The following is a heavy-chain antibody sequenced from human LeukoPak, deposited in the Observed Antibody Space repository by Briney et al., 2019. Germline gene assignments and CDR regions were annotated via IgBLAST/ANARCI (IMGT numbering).Heavy chain of an antibody. CDR1: RFAFSSSA. Sequence: PGGSLRLSCAASRFAFSSSAMSWVRRAPGKGLEWVSTISDSGGSTYYADSVKGRFTISRDNSKSTLYLQVNSLRAEDTAVYYCAKSHSEAQRGYFDYWGQGTLVTVSS. D-gene: IGHD3-10*01. CDR2: ISDSGGST. J-gene: IGHJ4*02. CDR3: AKSHSEAQRGYFDY. V-gene: IGHV3-23*01.